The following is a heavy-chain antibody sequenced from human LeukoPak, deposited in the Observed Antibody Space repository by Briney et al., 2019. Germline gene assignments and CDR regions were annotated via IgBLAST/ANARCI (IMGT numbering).Heavy chain of an antibody. CDR1: GGSISSSSYY. CDR2: IYYSGST. Sequence: SETLSLTCTVSGGSISSSSYYWGWIRQPPGKGLEWIGSIYYSGSTNYNPSLKSRVTISVDTSKNQFSLKLSSVTAADTAVYYCARARGGAYCSSTSCYAMDYWGQGTLVTVSS. CDR3: ARARGGAYCSSTSCYAMDY. D-gene: IGHD2-2*01. V-gene: IGHV4-39*07. J-gene: IGHJ4*02.